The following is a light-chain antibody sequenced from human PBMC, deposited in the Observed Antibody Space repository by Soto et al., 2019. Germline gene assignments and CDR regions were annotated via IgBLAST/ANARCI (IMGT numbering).Light chain of an antibody. Sequence: EIVLTQSPGTLSFSPGERATLSCRASQSVSSSYLAWYQQKPDQAPSLLIYGASSRATGIPDRFSGSGSGTDFTLTISRLEPEDFAVYYCQQYGSSPYTFGQGTKLELK. V-gene: IGKV3-20*01. CDR2: GAS. CDR3: QQYGSSPYT. J-gene: IGKJ2*01. CDR1: QSVSSSY.